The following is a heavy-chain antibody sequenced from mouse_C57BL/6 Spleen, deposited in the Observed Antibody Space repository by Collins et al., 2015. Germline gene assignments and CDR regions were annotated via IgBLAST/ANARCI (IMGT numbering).Heavy chain of an antibody. CDR1: GYTFSSYW. Sequence: QVQLQQSGAELMKPGASVKIPCKATGYTFSSYWIEWVKQRPGHGLEWIGEILPVSGSTNYNEKFKGKATFTADTSSNTAYMQLSSLTSEDSAVYYCARSGFAYWGQGTLVTVSA. J-gene: IGHJ3*01. CDR3: ARSGFAY. CDR2: ILPVSGST. V-gene: IGHV1-9*01.